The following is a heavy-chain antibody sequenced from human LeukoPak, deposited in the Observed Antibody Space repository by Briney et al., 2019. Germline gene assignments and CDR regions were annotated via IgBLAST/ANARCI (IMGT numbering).Heavy chain of an antibody. CDR2: INYNGRNN. V-gene: IGHV3-30*02. Sequence: GGSLRLSCAASGFTFSSYGMHWVRQAPGKGLEWVSFINYNGRNNYYADSVKGRFTISRDSSKNTLSLQMNSLRDEDTAVYYCAKDSPIYYIDYWGQGTLVTVSS. J-gene: IGHJ4*02. CDR3: AKDSPIYYIDY. D-gene: IGHD3-10*01. CDR1: GFTFSSYG.